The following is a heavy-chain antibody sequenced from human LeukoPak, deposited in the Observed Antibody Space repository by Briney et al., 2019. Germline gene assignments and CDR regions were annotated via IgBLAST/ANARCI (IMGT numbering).Heavy chain of an antibody. D-gene: IGHD3-22*01. CDR1: GFTFSSYS. Sequence: GGSLRLSCAASGFTFSSYSMNWVRRAPGKGLEWVSSISSSSSYIYYADSVKGRFTISRDNAKNSLYLQMNSLRAEDTAVYYCARASWGYYDSSGYPFDYWGQGTLVTVSS. CDR2: ISSSSSYI. J-gene: IGHJ4*02. CDR3: ARASWGYYDSSGYPFDY. V-gene: IGHV3-21*01.